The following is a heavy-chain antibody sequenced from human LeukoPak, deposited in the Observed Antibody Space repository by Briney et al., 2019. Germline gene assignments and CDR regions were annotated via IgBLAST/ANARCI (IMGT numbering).Heavy chain of an antibody. CDR1: GFTFSSYS. CDR3: ARDQNYRTDGMDV. J-gene: IGHJ6*02. Sequence: GRSLRLSCAASGFTFSSYSMNWVRQAPGKGLEWVSSISSSSSYIYYADSVKGRFTISRDNAKNSLYLQMNSLRAEDTAVYYCARDQNYRTDGMDVWGQGTTVTVSS. CDR2: ISSSSSYI. D-gene: IGHD1-7*01. V-gene: IGHV3-21*01.